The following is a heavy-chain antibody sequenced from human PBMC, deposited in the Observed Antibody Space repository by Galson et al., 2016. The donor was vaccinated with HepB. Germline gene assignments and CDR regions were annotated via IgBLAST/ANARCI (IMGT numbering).Heavy chain of an antibody. CDR2: IDHSGGST. CDR3: AKAQSSAWYDSDY. V-gene: IGHV3-23*01. D-gene: IGHD6-19*01. CDR1: GFTFSSYA. J-gene: IGHJ4*02. Sequence: SLRLSCAASGFTFSSYALSWVRQAPGKGLEWVSVIDHSGGSTYYIGSVKGRFTISRDSSKNTLYLQMSSLRAEDTAVYYCAKAQSSAWYDSDYWGQGTLVTVSS.